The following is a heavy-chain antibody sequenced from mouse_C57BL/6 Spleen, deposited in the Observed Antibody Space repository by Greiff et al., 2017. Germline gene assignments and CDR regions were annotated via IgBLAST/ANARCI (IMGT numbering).Heavy chain of an antibody. CDR2: IDPSDSYT. J-gene: IGHJ2*01. CDR1: GYTFTSYW. V-gene: IGHV1-50*01. Sequence: QVQLKQPGAELVKPGASVKLSCKASGYTFTSYWMQWVKQRPGQGLEWIGEIDPSDSYTNYNQKFKGKATLTVDTSSSTAYMQLSSLTSEDSAVYYCARYGSSYDFDYWGQGTTLTVSS. CDR3: ARYGSSYDFDY. D-gene: IGHD1-1*01.